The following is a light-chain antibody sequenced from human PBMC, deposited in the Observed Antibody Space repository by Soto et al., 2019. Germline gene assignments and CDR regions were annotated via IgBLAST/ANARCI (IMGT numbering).Light chain of an antibody. CDR3: QQYFNWPRT. CDR1: QSVYSN. CDR2: GAS. Sequence: EIVMSQSPATLSVSPGERATLSCRASQSVYSNLAWYQQKPGQAPRLLIFGASTRATGIPARFSGSGSGTEFTLTISSLQSEDFAVYYCQQYFNWPRTFGQGTKVE. V-gene: IGKV3-15*01. J-gene: IGKJ1*01.